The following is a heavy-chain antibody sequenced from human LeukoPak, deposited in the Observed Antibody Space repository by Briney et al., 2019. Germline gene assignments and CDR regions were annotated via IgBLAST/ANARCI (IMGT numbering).Heavy chain of an antibody. CDR1: GYTFINYG. V-gene: IGHV1-18*01. CDR3: ATNQYYYDSSGLVAFDI. Sequence: ASVKVSRKASGYTFINYGITWVRQAPGQGLEWMGWISAYNGNTNYAQKLQGRVTMTTDTSSSTAYMELRSLRSDDTAVYYCATNQYYYDSSGLVAFDIWGQGTMVTVSS. CDR2: ISAYNGNT. D-gene: IGHD3-22*01. J-gene: IGHJ3*02.